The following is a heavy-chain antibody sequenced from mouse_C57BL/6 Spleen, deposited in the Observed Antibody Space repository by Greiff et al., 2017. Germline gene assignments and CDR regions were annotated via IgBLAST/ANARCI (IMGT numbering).Heavy chain of an antibody. Sequence: VKLMESGAELVRPGTSVKVSCKASGYAFTNYLIEWVKQRPGQGLEWIGVINPGSGGTNYNEKFKGKATLTADKSSSTAYMQLSSLTSEDSAVYFCARRATVVPMDYWGQGTSVTVSS. J-gene: IGHJ4*01. V-gene: IGHV1-54*01. CDR2: INPGSGGT. D-gene: IGHD1-1*01. CDR3: ARRATVVPMDY. CDR1: GYAFTNYL.